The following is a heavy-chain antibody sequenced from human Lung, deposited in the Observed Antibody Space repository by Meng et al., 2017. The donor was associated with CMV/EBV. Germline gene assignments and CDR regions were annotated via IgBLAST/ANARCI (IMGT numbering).Heavy chain of an antibody. CDR1: GGSFRLYT. CDR3: ARGRGNQPLFDF. J-gene: IGHJ4*02. CDR2: LIPVLNKA. D-gene: IGHD2/OR15-2a*01. Sequence: QVVQSWAEVKTPGCSVKVACKTSGGSFRLYTFSWVRQAPGQGLVWMGGLIPVLNKAKSAPRFQDRVTFTADETTTTAYMELSSLTFEDTAVYFCARGRGNQPLFDFWGQGTLVTVSS. V-gene: IGHV1-69*10.